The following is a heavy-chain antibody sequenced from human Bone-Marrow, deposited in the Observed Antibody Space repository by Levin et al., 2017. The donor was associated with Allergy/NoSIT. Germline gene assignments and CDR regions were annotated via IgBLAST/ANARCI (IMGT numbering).Heavy chain of an antibody. D-gene: IGHD3-22*01. V-gene: IGHV3-9*01. J-gene: IGHJ4*02. CDR1: GFLFDDYA. Sequence: LSLTCAASGFLFDDYAMHWVRQAPGKGLEWVSGISWKSYDKGYADSVKGRFTISRDTAKDSLYLQMNSLTTDDTALYYCVKDMESLYYDSSGYFDHWGQGTLVTVSS. CDR3: VKDMESLYYDSSGYFDH. CDR2: ISWKSYDK.